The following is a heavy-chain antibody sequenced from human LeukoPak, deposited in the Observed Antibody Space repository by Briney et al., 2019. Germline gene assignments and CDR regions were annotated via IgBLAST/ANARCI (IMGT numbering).Heavy chain of an antibody. V-gene: IGHV3-30*04. J-gene: IGHJ4*02. CDR2: ISYDGSNK. Sequence: GGSLRLSCAASGFTFSSYAMHWVRQAPGKGLEWVAVISYDGSNKYYADSVKGRFTISRDNSKNTLYLQMNSLRAEDTAVYYCARPLSELGYSYGYLDYWGQGTLVTVSS. CDR3: ARPLSELGYSYGYLDY. D-gene: IGHD5-18*01. CDR1: GFTFSSYA.